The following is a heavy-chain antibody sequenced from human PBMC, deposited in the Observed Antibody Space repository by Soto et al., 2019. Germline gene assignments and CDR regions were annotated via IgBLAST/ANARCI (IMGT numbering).Heavy chain of an antibody. CDR3: AREGSRPYYYYGMDV. CDR1: GYTFTSYG. Sequence: QVQLVQSGAEVKKPGASVKVSCKASGYTFTSYGFSWVRQAPGQGLDWMGWISAYNGNTNYAQKLQGRVTMTTDTSTSTANMELRSLRSDDTAVYYCAREGSRPYYYYGMDVWGQGTTVTVSS. D-gene: IGHD1-26*01. CDR2: ISAYNGNT. V-gene: IGHV1-18*01. J-gene: IGHJ6*02.